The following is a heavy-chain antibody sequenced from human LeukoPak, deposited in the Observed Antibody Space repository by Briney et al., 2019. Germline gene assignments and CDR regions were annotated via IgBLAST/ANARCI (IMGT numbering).Heavy chain of an antibody. Sequence: GGSLRLSCAAFGFSFSSYSMNWVRQAPGKGLEWVSYISSSSSTIYYADSVKGRFTISRDTSKNTLYLQMNSLRTEDTAVYYCAREGVTMVRGVIIPLYYFDYWGQGTLVTVSS. D-gene: IGHD3-10*01. CDR3: AREGVTMVRGVIIPLYYFDY. CDR1: GFSFSSYS. V-gene: IGHV3-48*01. CDR2: ISSSSSTI. J-gene: IGHJ4*02.